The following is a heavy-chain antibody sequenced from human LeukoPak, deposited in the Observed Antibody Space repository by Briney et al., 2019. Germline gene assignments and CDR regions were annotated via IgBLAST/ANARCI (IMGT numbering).Heavy chain of an antibody. CDR2: IYYSGST. V-gene: IGHV4-59*01. D-gene: IGHD4-17*01. Sequence: SETLSLTCTVSGGPISSYYWSWIRQPPGKGLEWIGYIYYSGSTNYNPSLKSRVTISVDTSKNQFSLKLSSVTAADTAVYYCARGPRRDDYGDYEFDYWGQGTLVTVSS. CDR1: GGPISSYY. CDR3: ARGPRRDDYGDYEFDY. J-gene: IGHJ4*02.